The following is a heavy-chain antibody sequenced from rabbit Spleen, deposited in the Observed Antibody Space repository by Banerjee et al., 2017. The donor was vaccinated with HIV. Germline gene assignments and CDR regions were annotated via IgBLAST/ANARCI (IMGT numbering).Heavy chain of an antibody. D-gene: IGHD1-1*01. Sequence: QEQLVESGGGLVQPGGSLKLSCKASGFDFSVYGLSWVRQAPGKGLEWIAYIEPIFGRTYYASWVKGRFTFSKTSSTTVTLQMTSLTAADTATYFCARDLDGVIGWNFGWWGPGTLVTVS. J-gene: IGHJ4*01. CDR2: IEPIFGRT. CDR3: ARDLDGVIGWNFGW. V-gene: IGHV1S45*01. CDR1: GFDFSVYG.